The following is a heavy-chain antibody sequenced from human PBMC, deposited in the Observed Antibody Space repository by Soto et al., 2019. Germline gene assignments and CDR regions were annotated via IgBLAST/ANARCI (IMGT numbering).Heavy chain of an antibody. D-gene: IGHD3-10*01. CDR3: ARGPYGSGSYYNFDY. V-gene: IGHV4-39*07. J-gene: IGHJ4*02. Sequence: PSETLSLTCTVSGGSISSSSYYWGWIRQPPGKGLEWIGSIYYSGSTYYNPSLKSRVTISVDTSKNQFSLKLSSVTAADTAVYYCARGPYGSGSYYNFDYWGQGTLVTVSS. CDR2: IYYSGST. CDR1: GGSISSSSYY.